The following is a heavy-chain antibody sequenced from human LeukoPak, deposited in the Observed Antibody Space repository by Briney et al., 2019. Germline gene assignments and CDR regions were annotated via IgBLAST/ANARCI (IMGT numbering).Heavy chain of an antibody. D-gene: IGHD1-26*01. CDR3: AKDLGRYRNNFFDY. CDR1: GFTFSSIA. V-gene: IGHV3-23*01. CDR2: ISGSGGGT. J-gene: IGHJ4*02. Sequence: GGSLRLSCAASGFTFSSIAMSWVRQAPDKGLERVSTISGSGGGTYYADSVKGRFTISRDDSKNTLYLQMNSLRADDTAVYYCAKDLGRYRNNFFDYWGQGNLVTVSS.